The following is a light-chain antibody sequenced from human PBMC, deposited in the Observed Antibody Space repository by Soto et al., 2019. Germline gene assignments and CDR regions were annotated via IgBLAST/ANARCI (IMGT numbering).Light chain of an antibody. CDR2: DVS. J-gene: IGKJ5*01. Sequence: EIVLTQSPATLSLSPGERATLSCRASQSVGTYLAWYQQKPGQAPRLLMYDVSNRATGIPDRFSGSGSGTDFTLTISRLEPEDFAVYYCQQRSDWPPITFGQGTRLEIK. CDR1: QSVGTY. CDR3: QQRSDWPPIT. V-gene: IGKV3-11*01.